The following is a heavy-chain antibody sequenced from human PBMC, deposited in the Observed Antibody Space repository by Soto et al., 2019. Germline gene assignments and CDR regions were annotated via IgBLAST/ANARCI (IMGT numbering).Heavy chain of an antibody. D-gene: IGHD3-16*01. CDR1: GFSFSSSW. CDR2: INSDASTT. CDR3: VRNGGQ. J-gene: IGHJ4*02. Sequence: EVQLVESGGGLVQPGGSLRLSCAASGFSFSSSWMHWVRQPPGKGLVWVSRINSDASTTTYADSVKGRFTISRDNAKNTPYLQMNSLRADDTAVYYCVRNGGQWGQGTLVTVSS. V-gene: IGHV3-74*03.